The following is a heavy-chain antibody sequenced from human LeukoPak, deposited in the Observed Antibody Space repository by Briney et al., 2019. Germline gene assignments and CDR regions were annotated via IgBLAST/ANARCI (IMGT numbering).Heavy chain of an antibody. D-gene: IGHD4-11*01. CDR1: GYTLTELS. V-gene: IGHV1-24*01. CDR2: FDPEDGET. CDR3: ARGYTVTQYYYYGMDV. J-gene: IGHJ6*02. Sequence: ASVKVSCKVSGYTLTELSLHWVRQAPGKGLEWMGGFDPEDGETIYAQKFQGRVTITADESTSTAYMELSSLRSEDTAVYYCARGYTVTQYYYYGMDVWGQGTTVTVSS.